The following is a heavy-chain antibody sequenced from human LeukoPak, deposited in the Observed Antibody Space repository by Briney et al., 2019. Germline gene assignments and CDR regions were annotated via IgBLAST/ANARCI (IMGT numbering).Heavy chain of an antibody. CDR2: IYAGGST. J-gene: IGHJ3*02. CDR1: GFTVSSSY. V-gene: IGHV3-53*01. D-gene: IGHD4-17*01. Sequence: GGSLRLSCAASGFTVSSSYMSWARQAPGKGLEWISVIYAGGSTYYADSVKGRFTISRDSSKNTLYLQMNSLRAEDTAVYYCARGKAVTGFDIWGKGTMVTVSS. CDR3: ARGKAVTGFDI.